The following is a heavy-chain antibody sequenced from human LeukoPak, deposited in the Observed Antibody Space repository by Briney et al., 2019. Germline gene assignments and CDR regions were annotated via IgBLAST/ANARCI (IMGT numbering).Heavy chain of an antibody. Sequence: GGSLRLSCAASGFTVSSNYMSWVRQAPGKGLEWVSVIYSGGSTYYADSVKGRFTISRHNSKNTLYLQMNSLRAEDTAAYYCARVVYDSSGYYEDYWGQGTLVTVSS. D-gene: IGHD3-22*01. CDR2: IYSGGST. CDR1: GFTVSSNY. J-gene: IGHJ4*02. V-gene: IGHV3-53*04. CDR3: ARVVYDSSGYYEDY.